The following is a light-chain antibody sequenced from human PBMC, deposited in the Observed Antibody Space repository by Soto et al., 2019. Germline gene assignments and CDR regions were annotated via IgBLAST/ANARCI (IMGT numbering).Light chain of an antibody. CDR2: AAS. Sequence: DMEMTQSPSSLSASVGDRVTITCRASQSISNYLNWYQHKPGKVPKLLIYAASSLQSGVPTRFSGSGSWTDFTLTINSLQPEDFATYYCHQSYGTPLTFGGGTKIEIK. CDR3: HQSYGTPLT. V-gene: IGKV1-39*01. CDR1: QSISNY. J-gene: IGKJ4*01.